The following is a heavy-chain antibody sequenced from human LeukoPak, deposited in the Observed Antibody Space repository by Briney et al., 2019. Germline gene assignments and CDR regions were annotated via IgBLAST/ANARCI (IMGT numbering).Heavy chain of an antibody. J-gene: IGHJ6*03. D-gene: IGHD2-21*01. Sequence: ASVKVSCKASGYTFTSYDINWVRQATGQGLEWMGWMNPNSGNTGYAQKFQGRVTITRNTSISTAYMVLSSLRSEDTAVYYCARGVGDPYYYYYYYMDVWGKGTTVTVSS. CDR3: ARGVGDPYYYYYYYMDV. V-gene: IGHV1-8*03. CDR1: GYTFTSYD. CDR2: MNPNSGNT.